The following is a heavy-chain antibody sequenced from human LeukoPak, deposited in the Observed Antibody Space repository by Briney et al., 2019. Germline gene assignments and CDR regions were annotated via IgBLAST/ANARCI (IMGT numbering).Heavy chain of an antibody. V-gene: IGHV4-34*01. J-gene: IGHJ5*02. CDR2: INHSGST. CDR3: ARRSRTRWFDP. D-gene: IGHD2-2*01. CDR1: GGSIRGYY. Sequence: SETLSLACNVSGGSIRGYYWSWIRQPPGKGLEWIGEINHSGSTNYNPSLKSRVTISVDTSKNQFSLKLSSVTAADTAVYYCARRSRTRWFDPWGQGTLVTVSS.